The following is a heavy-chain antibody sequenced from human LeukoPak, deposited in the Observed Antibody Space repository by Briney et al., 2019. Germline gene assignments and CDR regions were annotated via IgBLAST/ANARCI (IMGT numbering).Heavy chain of an antibody. Sequence: GASVKVSCKASGYTFTSYYMHWVRQAPGQGLVWMGIINPGGGSTSYPQKFQGRVTMTRDTSTSTVYMELSSLRSEDTAVYYCARLPHRDGYNNLVDYWGQGTLVTVSS. V-gene: IGHV1-46*01. CDR1: GYTFTSYY. D-gene: IGHD5-24*01. CDR2: INPGGGST. CDR3: ARLPHRDGYNNLVDY. J-gene: IGHJ4*02.